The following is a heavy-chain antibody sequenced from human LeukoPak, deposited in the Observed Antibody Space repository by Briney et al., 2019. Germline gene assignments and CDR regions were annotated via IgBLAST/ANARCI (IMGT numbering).Heavy chain of an antibody. CDR3: ARGGRGSPGVFDP. CDR2: IKQDGSEK. CDR1: GFTFSSYW. D-gene: IGHD2-15*01. V-gene: IGHV3-7*01. J-gene: IGHJ5*02. Sequence: GGSLRLSCAASGFTFSSYWMSWVRQAQGKGLEWVANIKQDGSEKYYVDSVKGRFTISRDNAKNSLYLQMNSLRAEDTAVYYCARGGRGSPGVFDPWGQGTLVTVSS.